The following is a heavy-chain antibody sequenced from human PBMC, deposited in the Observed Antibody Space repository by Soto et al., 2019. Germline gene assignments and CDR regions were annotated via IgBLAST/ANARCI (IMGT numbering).Heavy chain of an antibody. V-gene: IGHV1-69*13. CDR3: ARGQQLLPYYFDY. CDR2: IIPIFGTA. D-gene: IGHD6-6*01. J-gene: IGHJ4*02. CDR1: GGTFSSYA. Sequence: GASVKVSCKXSGGTFSSYAISWVRQAPGQGLEWMGGIIPIFGTANYAQKFQGRVTITADESTSTAHMELSSLRSEDTAVYYCARGQQLLPYYFDYWGQGTLVTV.